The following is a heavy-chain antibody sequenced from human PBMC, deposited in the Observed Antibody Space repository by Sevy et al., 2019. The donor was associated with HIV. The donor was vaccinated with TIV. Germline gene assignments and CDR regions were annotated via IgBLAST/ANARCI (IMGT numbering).Heavy chain of an antibody. V-gene: IGHV5-51*01. J-gene: IGHJ4*02. CDR2: IYPGDSNT. D-gene: IGHD6-13*01. CDR1: GYSFTNYW. CDR3: ASPNSGYSNSPLRS. Sequence: GESLKISCKGSGYSFTNYWIGWVRQMPGKGLEWMGIIYPGDSNTRYGRSFQGQVTISADRSINTAYLQWSSPKASDTSMYYCASPNSGYSNSPLRSWGQGTLVTVSS.